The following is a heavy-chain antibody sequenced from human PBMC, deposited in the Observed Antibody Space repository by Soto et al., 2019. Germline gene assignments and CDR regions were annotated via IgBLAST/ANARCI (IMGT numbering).Heavy chain of an antibody. CDR2: INHSGST. CDR3: ARAPTVTNFYYYMDV. Sequence: SETLSLTCAVYGGSFSGYYWSWIRQPPGKGLEWIGEINHSGSTNYNPSLKSRVTISVDTSKNQFSLKLSSVTAADTAVYYCARAPTVTNFYYYMDVWGKGTTVTVSS. D-gene: IGHD4-17*01. J-gene: IGHJ6*03. CDR1: GGSFSGYY. V-gene: IGHV4-34*01.